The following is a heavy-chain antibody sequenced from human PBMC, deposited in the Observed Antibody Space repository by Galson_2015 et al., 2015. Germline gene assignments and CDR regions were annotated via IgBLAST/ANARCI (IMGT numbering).Heavy chain of an antibody. D-gene: IGHD3-22*01. V-gene: IGHV3-23*01. Sequence: SLRLSCAPSGFTFSSYAMSWVRQAPGEGLEWVSSISSSSDLTYYADSVKGRFTISRDNSKNTLFLQVNGLRAEDTAIYYCARDDSGGYDFGGQGTLVTVSS. CDR1: GFTFSSYA. J-gene: IGHJ4*02. CDR3: ARDDSGGYDF. CDR2: ISSSSDLT.